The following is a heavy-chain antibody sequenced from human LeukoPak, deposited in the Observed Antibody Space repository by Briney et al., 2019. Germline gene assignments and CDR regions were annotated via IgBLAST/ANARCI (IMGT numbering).Heavy chain of an antibody. CDR1: GGSFSGYY. CDR3: ARDRGNKVDY. J-gene: IGHJ4*02. D-gene: IGHD4-23*01. Sequence: SETLSLTCAVYGGSFSGYYWSWIRQPPGKGLEWIGYIYYSGSTNYNPSLKSRVTISVDTSKNQFSLKLSSVTAADTAVYYCARDRGNKVDYWGQGTLVTVSS. CDR2: IYYSGST. V-gene: IGHV4-59*01.